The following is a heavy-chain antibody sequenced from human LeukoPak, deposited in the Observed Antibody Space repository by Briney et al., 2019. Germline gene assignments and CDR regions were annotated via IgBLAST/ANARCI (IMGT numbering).Heavy chain of an antibody. J-gene: IGHJ1*01. Sequence: SETLSLTCTVSGGSMSGYFWSWIRQPPGKGLEWIGYIYYSGSTNYNPSLKSRVTISVDTSKNQFSLKLSSVTAAVTAVYYCARSITSSWYGDFQHWGQGTLVTVSS. CDR2: IYYSGST. CDR3: ARSITSSWYGDFQH. D-gene: IGHD6-13*01. V-gene: IGHV4-59*01. CDR1: GGSMSGYF.